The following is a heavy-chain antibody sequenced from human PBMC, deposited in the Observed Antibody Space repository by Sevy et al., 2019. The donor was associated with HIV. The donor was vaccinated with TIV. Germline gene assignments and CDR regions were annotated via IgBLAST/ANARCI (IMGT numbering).Heavy chain of an antibody. CDR3: AIKITMIRGDQGPFDY. Sequence: GGSLRLSCADSGFMFNSHAMSWVRQAPGKGLEWVSAISGSGGSTYYADSVKGRFTISRDNSKNTVYLQMNSLRAEDTAVYYCAIKITMIRGDQGPFDYWGQGTLVTVSS. D-gene: IGHD3-10*01. J-gene: IGHJ4*02. CDR2: ISGSGGST. CDR1: GFMFNSHA. V-gene: IGHV3-23*01.